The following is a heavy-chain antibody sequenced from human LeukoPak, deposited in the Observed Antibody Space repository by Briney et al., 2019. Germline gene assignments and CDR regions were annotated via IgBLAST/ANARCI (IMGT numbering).Heavy chain of an antibody. D-gene: IGHD5-18*01. CDR2: INHSGST. Sequence: ETLSLTCAVYGGSFSGYYWSWIRQPPGKGLEWIGGINHSGSTNYNPSLKSRVTISVGTSKNQFSLKLSSVTAADTAVYYCARDADTAMVFDYWGQGTLVTVSS. CDR3: ARDADTAMVFDY. CDR1: GGSFSGYY. J-gene: IGHJ4*02. V-gene: IGHV4-34*01.